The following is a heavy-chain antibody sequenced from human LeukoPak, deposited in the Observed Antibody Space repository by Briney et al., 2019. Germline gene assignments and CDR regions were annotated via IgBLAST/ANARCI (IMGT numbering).Heavy chain of an antibody. CDR3: ARDPPATFRYSGSYSSFDY. D-gene: IGHD1-26*01. V-gene: IGHV1-18*01. CDR1: GYTFTSYG. J-gene: IGHJ4*02. CDR2: ISAYNGNT. Sequence: ASVKVSCKASGYTFTSYGISWVRQAPGQGLEWMGWISAYNGNTNYAQKLQGRVTMTTDTSTSTAYMELRSLRSDDTAVYYCARDPPATFRYSGSYSSFDYWGQGTLVTASS.